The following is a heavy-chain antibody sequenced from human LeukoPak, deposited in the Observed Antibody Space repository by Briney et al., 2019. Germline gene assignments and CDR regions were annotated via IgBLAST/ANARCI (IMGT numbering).Heavy chain of an antibody. CDR3: AREGYTSGYPFDI. V-gene: IGHV1-18*01. CDR1: GYSFINYG. J-gene: IGHJ3*02. Sequence: ASVKVSCKASGYSFINYGISWVRQAPGQGLEWMGWISVNNGDTNFAQKLQGRVTMTTDTSTSTAYMELRSLRSDDTVVYYWAREGYTSGYPFDIWGQGTMVTVSS. D-gene: IGHD6-19*01. CDR2: ISVNNGDT.